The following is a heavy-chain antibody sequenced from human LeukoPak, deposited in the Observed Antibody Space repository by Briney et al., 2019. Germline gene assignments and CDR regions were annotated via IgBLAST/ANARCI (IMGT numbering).Heavy chain of an antibody. CDR3: ARDSSGRLDAFDI. CDR2: IYTSGST. J-gene: IGHJ3*02. V-gene: IGHV4-4*07. Sequence: PSETLSLTCTVSGGSISSYYWSWIRQPAGKGLEWIGRIYTSGSTNYNPSLKSRVTMSVDASKNQSSLKLSSVTAADTAVYYCARDSSGRLDAFDIWGHGTMVTVSS. D-gene: IGHD3-22*01. CDR1: GGSISSYY.